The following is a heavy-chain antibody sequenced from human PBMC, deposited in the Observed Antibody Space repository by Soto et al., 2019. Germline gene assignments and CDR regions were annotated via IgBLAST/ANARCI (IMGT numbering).Heavy chain of an antibody. J-gene: IGHJ5*02. V-gene: IGHV4-34*01. Sequence: QVQLQQWGAGLLKPSETLSLTCAVYGGSFSGYYWSWIRQPPGKGLEWIGEINHSGSTNYNPSLKSRVTISVDTSKNQLSVKLCSVTAADTAVYYCARCPRRGQRNWFDPWGQGTLVTVSS. D-gene: IGHD1-1*01. CDR1: GGSFSGYY. CDR2: INHSGST. CDR3: ARCPRRGQRNWFDP.